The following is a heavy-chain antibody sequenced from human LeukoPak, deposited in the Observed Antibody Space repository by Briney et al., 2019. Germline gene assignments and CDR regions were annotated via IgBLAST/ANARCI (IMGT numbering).Heavy chain of an antibody. Sequence: KSSETLSLTCTVSGGSISTTNYYWGWIRQLPGRDLEWIGSIYSSGNTYYNPSLESRVTISVDTSKNQLSLKLTSATAADTSVYYCARHSGLRSPFDPWGQGTLVTVSS. CDR2: IYSSGNT. CDR1: GGSISTTNYY. D-gene: IGHD3-3*01. CDR3: ARHSGLRSPFDP. J-gene: IGHJ5*02. V-gene: IGHV4-39*01.